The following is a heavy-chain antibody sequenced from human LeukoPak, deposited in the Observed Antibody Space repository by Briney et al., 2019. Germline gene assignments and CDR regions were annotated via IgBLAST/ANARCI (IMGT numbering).Heavy chain of an antibody. J-gene: IGHJ4*02. CDR2: ISSSSSYI. CDR3: ARWLAAVTTGGYYFDC. V-gene: IGHV3-21*01. Sequence: GGSLRLSCAAPGFTFSSYSMNWVRQAPGKGLEWVSSISSSSSYIYYADSVKGRFTISRDNAKNSLYLQMNSLRAEDTAVYYCARWLAAVTTGGYYFDCGGQGTLVTVSS. D-gene: IGHD6-13*01. CDR1: GFTFSSYS.